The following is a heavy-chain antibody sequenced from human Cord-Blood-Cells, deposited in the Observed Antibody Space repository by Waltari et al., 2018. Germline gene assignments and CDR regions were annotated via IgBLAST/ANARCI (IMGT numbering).Heavy chain of an antibody. CDR3: VGDITGAVPL. J-gene: IGHJ3*01. CDR1: GGTFSSYA. V-gene: IGHV1-69*01. CDR2: IIPIFGTA. Sequence: QVQLVQSGAEVKKPGSSVKVSCKASGGTFSSYAISWVRQAPGQGLEWMGGIIPIFGTANYAQKCQDRVTITADESTSTAYMERSSLISEDTAVYYCVGDITGAVPLWGQGTMVTVSS. D-gene: IGHD1-20*01.